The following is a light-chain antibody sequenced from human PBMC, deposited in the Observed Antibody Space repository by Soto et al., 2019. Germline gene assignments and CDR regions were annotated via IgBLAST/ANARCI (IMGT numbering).Light chain of an antibody. CDR3: QQRSNWPPT. CDR1: QRFTNN. J-gene: IGKJ1*01. Sequence: EVVLTQSPGALSLSPGERATLSCRASQRFTNNYLALYQQRPGLAPRLLIYDASNRATGIPARFSGSGSGTDFTLTISSLEPEDFAVYYCQQRSNWPPTFGQGTKVDIK. CDR2: DAS. V-gene: IGKV3-11*01.